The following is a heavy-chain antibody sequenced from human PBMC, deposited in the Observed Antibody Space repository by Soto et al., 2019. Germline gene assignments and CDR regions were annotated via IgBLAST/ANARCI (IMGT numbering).Heavy chain of an antibody. CDR3: ARDLGYYDSSGYFDY. CDR2: ISSSGSII. D-gene: IGHD3-22*01. J-gene: IGHJ4*02. Sequence: LRLSCAASGFTFSDYYMSWIRQAPGKGLEWVSHISSSGSIIYYADSVKGRFTISRDNAKNSLYLQMNSLRAEDTAVYYCARDLGYYDSSGYFDYWGQGTLVTVSS. V-gene: IGHV3-11*01. CDR1: GFTFSDYY.